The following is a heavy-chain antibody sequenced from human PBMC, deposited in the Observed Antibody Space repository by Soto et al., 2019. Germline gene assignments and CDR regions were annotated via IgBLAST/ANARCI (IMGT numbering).Heavy chain of an antibody. CDR3: ARDRFGSIVVVVAATDLDY. D-gene: IGHD2-15*01. CDR2: ISAYNGNT. Sequence: ASVKVSCKASGYTFTSYGISWVRQAPGQGLEWMGWISAYNGNTNYAQKLQGRVTMTTDTSTSTAYMELRSLRSDDTAVYYCARDRFGSIVVVVAATDLDYWGQGTLVTVSS. J-gene: IGHJ4*02. V-gene: IGHV1-18*01. CDR1: GYTFTSYG.